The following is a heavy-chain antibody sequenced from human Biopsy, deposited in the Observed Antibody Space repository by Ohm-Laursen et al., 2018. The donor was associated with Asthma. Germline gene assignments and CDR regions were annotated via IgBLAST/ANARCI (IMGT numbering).Heavy chain of an antibody. CDR3: ARAVDYSHYYGIDV. D-gene: IGHD3-10*01. J-gene: IGHJ6*02. Sequence: SSVKVSCKASGYTFNSAGITWVRQAPGQGLEWMGWISVYNGNTKVAQKLQDRVIMITGTSASTAYMELRSLRSDDTAVYFCARAVDYSHYYGIDVWGQGTTVTVS. V-gene: IGHV1-18*01. CDR2: ISVYNGNT. CDR1: GYTFNSAG.